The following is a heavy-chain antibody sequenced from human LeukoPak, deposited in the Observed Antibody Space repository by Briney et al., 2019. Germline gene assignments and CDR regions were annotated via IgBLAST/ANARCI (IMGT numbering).Heavy chain of an antibody. V-gene: IGHV3-72*01. CDR1: GFTFSDHY. J-gene: IGHJ2*01. CDR2: TRNKANSYTT. CDR3: ARDRADYDFWSGLWYFDL. Sequence: PGGSLRLSCAASGFTFSDHYMDWVRQAPGKGLEWVGRTRNKANSYTTEYAASVKGRFTISRDDSKNSLYLQMNSLKTEDTAVYYCARDRADYDFWSGLWYFDLWGRGTLVTVSS. D-gene: IGHD3-3*01.